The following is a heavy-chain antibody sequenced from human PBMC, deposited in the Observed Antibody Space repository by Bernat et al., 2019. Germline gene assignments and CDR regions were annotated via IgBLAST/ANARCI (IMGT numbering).Heavy chain of an antibody. CDR3: ARGCSGRSCYGLDAFDI. Sequence: QVQLVESGGGVVQPGRSLRLSCAASGFTFSSYGMHWVRQAPGKGLEWVAVIWYDGSNKYYADSVKGRFTISRDNSKNTLYLQMNSLRAEDTAVYYCARGCSGRSCYGLDAFDIWGQGTMVTVSS. J-gene: IGHJ3*02. CDR2: IWYDGSNK. V-gene: IGHV3-33*01. CDR1: GFTFSSYG. D-gene: IGHD2-15*01.